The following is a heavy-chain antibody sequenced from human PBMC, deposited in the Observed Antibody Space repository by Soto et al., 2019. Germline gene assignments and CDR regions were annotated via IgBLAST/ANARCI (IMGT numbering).Heavy chain of an antibody. CDR2: IWYDGSNK. J-gene: IGHJ5*02. V-gene: IGHV3-33*06. CDR3: AKDASRYSYGYSWFGP. CDR1: GFTFSSYG. Sequence: GGSLRLSCAASGFTFSSYGMHWVRQAPGKGLEWVAVIWYDGSNKYYADSVKGRFTISRDNSKNTLYLQMNSLRAEDTAVYYCAKDASRYSYGYSWFGPWGQGTLVTVSS. D-gene: IGHD5-18*01.